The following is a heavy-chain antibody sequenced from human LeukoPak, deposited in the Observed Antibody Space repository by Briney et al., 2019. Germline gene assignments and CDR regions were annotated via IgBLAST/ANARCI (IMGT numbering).Heavy chain of an antibody. Sequence: GGSLRLSCAASGFTFSSYSMNWVRQAPGKGLEWVSSISSSSSYIYYADSVKGRFTISRDNAKNSLYPQMNSLRAEDTAVYYCARDSAYYYDSSGYYPRSFDIWGQGTMVTVSS. CDR1: GFTFSSYS. D-gene: IGHD3-22*01. V-gene: IGHV3-21*01. J-gene: IGHJ3*02. CDR2: ISSSSSYI. CDR3: ARDSAYYYDSSGYYPRSFDI.